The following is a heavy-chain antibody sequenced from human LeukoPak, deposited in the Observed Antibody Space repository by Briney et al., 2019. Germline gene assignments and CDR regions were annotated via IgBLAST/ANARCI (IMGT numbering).Heavy chain of an antibody. V-gene: IGHV3-43*01. J-gene: IGHJ3*02. CDR3: AKARSLIGGAFDI. CDR1: GFTFDDYI. CDR2: VSWDGDTT. Sequence: GGSLRLSCAASGFTFDDYIMHWVRQAPGKGLEWVSLVSWDGDTTYYADSVKGRFTISRDNSKNSLYLQMNSLRTEDTALYYCAKARSLIGGAFDIWGQGTMVTVSS. D-gene: IGHD3-22*01.